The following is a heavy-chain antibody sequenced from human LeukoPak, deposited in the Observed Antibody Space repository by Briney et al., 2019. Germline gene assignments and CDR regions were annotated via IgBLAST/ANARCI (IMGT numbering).Heavy chain of an antibody. V-gene: IGHV4-38-2*02. CDR1: PYSINSGYY. J-gene: IGHJ4*02. Sequence: ASETLSLTCTVSPYSINSGYYWGWIRQPPGKGLEWIGNIYRSGSTYYNPSLKSRVTISVDTSKNQFSLKLSSVTAADTAVYYCARAGVLYGDPFDYWGQGTLVTVSS. CDR2: IYRSGST. D-gene: IGHD4-17*01. CDR3: ARAGVLYGDPFDY.